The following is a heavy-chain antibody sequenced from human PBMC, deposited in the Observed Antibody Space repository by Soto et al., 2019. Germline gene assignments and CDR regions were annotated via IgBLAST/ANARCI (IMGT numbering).Heavy chain of an antibody. D-gene: IGHD3-16*02. CDR2: ISDSGDTT. CDR3: AKVPAPYRYYFDY. V-gene: IGHV3-23*01. Sequence: EVHLLESGGGLVQPGGSLRLSCATSGFTCSTYVMAWVRQAPGKGLEWVSMISDSGDTTYYADSVKGRFTISRDNSKNTVFLQMTSLTAEDTGIYFCAKVPAPYRYYFDYWGQGTLVTVSS. CDR1: GFTCSTYV. J-gene: IGHJ4*02.